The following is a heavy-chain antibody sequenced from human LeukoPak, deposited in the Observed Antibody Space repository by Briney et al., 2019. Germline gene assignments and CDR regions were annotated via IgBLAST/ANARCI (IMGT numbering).Heavy chain of an antibody. V-gene: IGHV3-53*01. D-gene: IGHD3-10*01. J-gene: IGHJ6*02. Sequence: PGGSLRLSCAASGFMFSDYFMSWVRQAPGKGLEWVSVIYSGGSTNYADSVKGRFTISRDNSKNTLYLQMNSLRAEDTAVYYCAVDYGSGSSYYYYGMDVWGQGTTVTVSS. CDR2: IYSGGST. CDR1: GFMFSDYF. CDR3: AVDYGSGSSYYYYGMDV.